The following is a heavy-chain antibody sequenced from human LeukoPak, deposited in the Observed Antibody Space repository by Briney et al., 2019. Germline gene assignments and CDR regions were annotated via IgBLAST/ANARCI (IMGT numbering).Heavy chain of an antibody. CDR2: IYYSGST. Sequence: PSETLSLTCTVSGGSISSYYWSWIRQPPGKWLEWIGYIYYSGSTNYNPSLKNRVTISVDTSKNQFSLKLSSVTAADTAVYYCARSITMVRGATRAVWFDPWGLGTLVTVSS. J-gene: IGHJ5*02. D-gene: IGHD3-10*01. V-gene: IGHV4-59*01. CDR1: GGSISSYY. CDR3: ARSITMVRGATRAVWFDP.